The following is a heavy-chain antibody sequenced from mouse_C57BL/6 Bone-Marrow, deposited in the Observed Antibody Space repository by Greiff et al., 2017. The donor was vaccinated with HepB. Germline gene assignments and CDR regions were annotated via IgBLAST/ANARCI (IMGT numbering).Heavy chain of an antibody. CDR3: ARDDYVFDY. V-gene: IGHV3-6*01. CDR1: GYSITSGYY. CDR2: ISYDGSN. D-gene: IGHD2-4*01. J-gene: IGHJ2*01. Sequence: EVQVVESGPGLVKPSQSLSLTCSVTGYSITSGYYWNWIRQFPGNKLEWMGYISYDGSNNYNPSLKNRISITRDTSKNQFFLKLNSVTTEDTATYYCARDDYVFDYWGQGTTLTVSS.